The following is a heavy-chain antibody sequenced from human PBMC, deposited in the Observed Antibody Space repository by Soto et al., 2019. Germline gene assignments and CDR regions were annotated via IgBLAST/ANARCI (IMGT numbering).Heavy chain of an antibody. CDR3: VKCSGGTCWRRAFDV. V-gene: IGHV3-23*01. CDR1: GFTFRSYA. CDR2: LSDSGVST. J-gene: IGHJ3*01. Sequence: EVQLLESGGGLVQPGGSLRLSCAASGFTFRSYAMSWVRQAPGKGLEWVSTLSDSGVSTYYADSVKGRVTISRDNSKNTLYMEMNSLRVEDTAVYYCVKCSGGTCWRRAFDVWGQGTKVTVSS. D-gene: IGHD2-15*01.